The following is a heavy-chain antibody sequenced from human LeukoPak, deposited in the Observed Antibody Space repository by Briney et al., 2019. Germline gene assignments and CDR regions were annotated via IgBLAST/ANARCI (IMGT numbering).Heavy chain of an antibody. J-gene: IGHJ4*02. CDR1: GFTFSNYA. D-gene: IGHD5-12*01. CDR2: IRGGGGTT. Sequence: AGGSLRLSCAASGFTFSNYAMTWVRQAPGKGLEWVSLIRGGGGTTYYADSVKGRFSISRDNSKNTLYLQMNSLRAEDTAVYYCATVLVATNRDYFDSWGQGILVTVSS. CDR3: ATVLVATNRDYFDS. V-gene: IGHV3-23*01.